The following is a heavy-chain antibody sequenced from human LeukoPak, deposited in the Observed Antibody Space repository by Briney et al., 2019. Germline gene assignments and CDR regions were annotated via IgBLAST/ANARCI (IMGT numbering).Heavy chain of an antibody. CDR1: GGSISSYY. Sequence: SETLSLTCTVSGGSISSYYWSWIRQPPGKGLEWIGYIYYSGSTNNNPSLKSRVTISVDTSKNQFSLKLSSVTAADTAVYYCARGCSAGTPHNWFDPWGQGTLVTVSS. CDR2: IYYSGST. CDR3: ARGCSAGTPHNWFDP. J-gene: IGHJ5*02. D-gene: IGHD6-13*01. V-gene: IGHV4-59*01.